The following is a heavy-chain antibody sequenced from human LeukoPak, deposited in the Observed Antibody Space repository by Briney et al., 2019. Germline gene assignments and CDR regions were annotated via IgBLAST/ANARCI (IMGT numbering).Heavy chain of an antibody. Sequence: SETLSLICTVSGVSFSDYYWTWLRQPPGKGLEWIGYSGSTNYNPSLKSRVTISVDTSKRHFSLTLSSVTEADTAVYYGSGKNLTPWPAGLDVWGQGTTVIVS. CDR3: SGKNLTPWPAGLDV. CDR1: GVSFSDYY. J-gene: IGHJ6*02. V-gene: IGHV4-59*01. D-gene: IGHD3-9*01. CDR2: SGST.